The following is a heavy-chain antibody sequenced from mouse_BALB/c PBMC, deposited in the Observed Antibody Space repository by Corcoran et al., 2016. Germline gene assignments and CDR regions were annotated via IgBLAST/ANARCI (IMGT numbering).Heavy chain of an antibody. D-gene: IGHD1-1*01. J-gene: IGHJ2*01. Sequence: EVQLQQSGPELVKPGASGKISCKASGYSFTGYYMHWVKQSHVKSLEWIGRINPYNGATSYNQNFKDKASLTVDKSSSTAYMELHSLTSEDSAVYYCARYYGSSYDYWGQGTTLTVSS. V-gene: IGHV1-26*01. CDR3: ARYYGSSYDY. CDR1: GYSFTGYY. CDR2: INPYNGAT.